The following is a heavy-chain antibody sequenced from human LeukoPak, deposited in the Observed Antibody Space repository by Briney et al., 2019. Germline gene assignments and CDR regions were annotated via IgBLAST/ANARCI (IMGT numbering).Heavy chain of an antibody. Sequence: GASVKVSCKASGYTFTSYGISWVRQAPGQGLEWMGWISAYNGNTNYAQKLQGRVTMTTDTSTSTAYMELRSLRSDDTAVYYCARDGSVTTIFFLGNDAFDIWGQGTMVTVSS. V-gene: IGHV1-18*01. J-gene: IGHJ3*02. CDR3: ARDGSVTTIFFLGNDAFDI. CDR2: ISAYNGNT. CDR1: GYTFTSYG. D-gene: IGHD3-3*01.